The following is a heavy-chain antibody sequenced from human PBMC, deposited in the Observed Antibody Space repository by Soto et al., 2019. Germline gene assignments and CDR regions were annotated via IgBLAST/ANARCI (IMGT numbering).Heavy chain of an antibody. Sequence: GGSLRLSCAASGFTFSNAWMSWVRQAPGKGLEWVGRIKSKPDGGTTDYAAPVKGRFTISRDDSKNTLYLQMNSLKTEDTAVYYCTTEAQIAADDLDAFDIWGQGTMVTVSS. J-gene: IGHJ3*02. CDR1: GFTFSNAW. D-gene: IGHD6-13*01. CDR2: IKSKPDGGTT. CDR3: TTEAQIAADDLDAFDI. V-gene: IGHV3-15*01.